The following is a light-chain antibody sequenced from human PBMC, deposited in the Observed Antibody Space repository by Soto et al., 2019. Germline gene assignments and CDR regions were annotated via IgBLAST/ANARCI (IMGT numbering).Light chain of an antibody. J-gene: IGKJ4*01. CDR1: QSISSY. CDR2: AAS. Sequence: DIQMTQSPSSLSASVGDRVTITCRASQSISSYLNWYQQKPGKAPKLLIYAASSLRSGVPSRFSGGGYGTDFTLTISSLQPEDFATYYCQQSYSSRLTFGGGTKVEI. V-gene: IGKV1-39*01. CDR3: QQSYSSRLT.